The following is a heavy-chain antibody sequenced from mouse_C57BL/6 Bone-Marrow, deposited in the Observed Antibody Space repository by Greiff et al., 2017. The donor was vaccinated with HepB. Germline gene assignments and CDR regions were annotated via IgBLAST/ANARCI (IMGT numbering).Heavy chain of an antibody. CDR1: GFTFTDYY. Sequence: EVMLVESGGGLVQPGGSLSLSCAASGFTFTDYYMSWVRQPPGKALEWLGFIRNKANGYTTEYSASVKGRFTISRDNSQSILYLQMNALRAEDSATYYCARSVTGILFDYWGQGTTLTVSS. V-gene: IGHV7-3*01. CDR2: IRNKANGYTT. J-gene: IGHJ2*01. D-gene: IGHD2-13*01. CDR3: ARSVTGILFDY.